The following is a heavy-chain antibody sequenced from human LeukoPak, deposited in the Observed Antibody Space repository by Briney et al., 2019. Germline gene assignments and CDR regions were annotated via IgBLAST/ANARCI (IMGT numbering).Heavy chain of an antibody. CDR1: GGSFSGYY. J-gene: IGHJ6*02. V-gene: IGHV4-34*01. D-gene: IGHD3-22*01. Sequence: SETLSLTCAVYGGSFSGYYWSWIRQPPGKGLEWIGEINHSGSTNYNPSLKSGVTISVDTSKNQFSLKLSSVTAADTAVYYCARGRYYYDSRGLIYYYYGMDVWGQGNTVTVSS. CDR3: ARGRYYYDSRGLIYYYYGMDV. CDR2: INHSGST.